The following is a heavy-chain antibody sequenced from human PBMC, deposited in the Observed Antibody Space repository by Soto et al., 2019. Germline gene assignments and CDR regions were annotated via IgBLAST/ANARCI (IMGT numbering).Heavy chain of an antibody. CDR2: IYGGGTT. CDR1: GFAVSSKY. J-gene: IGHJ4*02. D-gene: IGHD6-13*01. CDR3: VQTTCWSWFDF. V-gene: IGHV3-53*01. Sequence: EVQLVESGGGLIQPGGSLRLSCAASGFAVSSKYMTWVRQAPGKGLEWVSVIYGGGTTYYADSVKGRFTISRDTSKNTLYLQMNSLRAEDTAVYYCVQTTCWSWFDFWGQGTLVTVSS.